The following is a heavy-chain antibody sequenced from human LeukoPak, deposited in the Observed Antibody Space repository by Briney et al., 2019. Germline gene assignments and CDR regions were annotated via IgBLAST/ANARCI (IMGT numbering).Heavy chain of an antibody. J-gene: IGHJ4*02. V-gene: IGHV5-51*01. D-gene: IGHD1-26*01. CDR2: IYPGDSNT. CDR3: ARQSGSYRSPFDY. CDR1: GYNFITYW. Sequence: GESLKISCEGSGYNFITYWIGWVRQMPGKGLEWMGIIYPGDSNTRYSPSFQGQVTISADKSISTAYLQWSTLKASDTAMYYCARQSGSYRSPFDYWGQGTLVTVSS.